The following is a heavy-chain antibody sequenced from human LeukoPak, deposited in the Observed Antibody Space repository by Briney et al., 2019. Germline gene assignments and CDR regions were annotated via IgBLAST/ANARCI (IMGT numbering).Heavy chain of an antibody. CDR3: AKDRMYCSGGSCHNWFDP. CDR2: ISSSSGTI. Sequence: PGGSLRLSCAASGFTFSSYSMNWVRQAPGKGLEWVSYISSSSGTIYYADSVKGRFTISRDNAKNSLYLQMNSLRAEDTAVYYCAKDRMYCSGGSCHNWFDPWGQGTLVTVSS. J-gene: IGHJ5*02. CDR1: GFTFSSYS. V-gene: IGHV3-48*01. D-gene: IGHD2-15*01.